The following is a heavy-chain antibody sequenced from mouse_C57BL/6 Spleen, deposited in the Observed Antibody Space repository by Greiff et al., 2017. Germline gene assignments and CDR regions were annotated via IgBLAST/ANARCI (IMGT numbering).Heavy chain of an antibody. V-gene: IGHV1-64*01. CDR1: GYTFTSYW. Sequence: QVQLQQPGAELVKPGASVKLSCKASGYTFTSYWMHWVKQRPGQGLEWIGMIHPNSGSTNYNEKFKSKATLTVDKSSSTAYMQLSSLTSEDSAVYYGAPNYYGSIFAYWGQGTLVTVSA. CDR3: APNYYGSIFAY. D-gene: IGHD1-1*01. CDR2: IHPNSGST. J-gene: IGHJ3*01.